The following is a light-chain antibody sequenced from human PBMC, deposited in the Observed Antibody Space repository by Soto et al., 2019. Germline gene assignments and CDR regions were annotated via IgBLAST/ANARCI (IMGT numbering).Light chain of an antibody. V-gene: IGLV2-14*01. CDR2: DVS. Sequence: QSVLTQPASVSGSPGQSITISCTGTSSDVGGYNYVSWYQQHPGKAPKLMIYDVSNRPSGVSNRFSGSKSGNTASLTISGLQAEDEADYYCSSYTSSSTGVFGGGTQLTAL. CDR3: SSYTSSSTGV. J-gene: IGLJ7*02. CDR1: SSDVGGYNY.